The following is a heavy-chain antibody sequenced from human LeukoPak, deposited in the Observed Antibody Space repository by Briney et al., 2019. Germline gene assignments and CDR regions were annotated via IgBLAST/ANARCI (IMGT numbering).Heavy chain of an antibody. CDR3: AYSGSYTEAFDI. CDR2: ISYDGSNK. Sequence: GSLGPSFAAPGLPFSSYGMHGVRRAPGKGREGVAVISYDGSNKYYADSVKGRFTISRDNSKNTLYLQMNSLRAEDTAVYYCAYSGSYTEAFDIWGQGTMVTVSS. J-gene: IGHJ3*02. D-gene: IGHD1-26*01. V-gene: IGHV3-30*03. CDR1: GLPFSSYG.